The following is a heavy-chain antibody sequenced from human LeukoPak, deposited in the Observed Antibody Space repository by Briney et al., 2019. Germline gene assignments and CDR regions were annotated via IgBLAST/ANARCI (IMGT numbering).Heavy chain of an antibody. CDR1: GGSISSYY. J-gene: IGHJ4*02. V-gene: IGHV4-59*01. CDR3: ARGGPIFGVVIKNNFDY. Sequence: SETLSLTCTVSGGSISSYYWSWIRQPPGKGLEWIGYIYYSGSTNYNPYLKSRVTISVDTSKNQFSLKLSSVTAADTAVYYCARGGPIFGVVIKNNFDYWGQGTLVTVSS. CDR2: IYYSGST. D-gene: IGHD3-3*01.